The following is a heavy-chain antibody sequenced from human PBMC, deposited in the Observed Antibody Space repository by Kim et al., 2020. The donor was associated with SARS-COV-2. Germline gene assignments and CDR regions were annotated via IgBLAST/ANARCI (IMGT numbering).Heavy chain of an antibody. J-gene: IGHJ4*02. CDR2: ISGSGGST. CDR1: GFTFSSYA. CDR3: AKSPHIVVVTANNYFDY. D-gene: IGHD2-21*02. Sequence: GGSLRLSCAASGFTFSSYAMSWVRQAPGKGLEWVSAISGSGGSTYYADSVKGRFTISRDNSKNTLYLQMNSLRAEDTAVYYCAKSPHIVVVTANNYFDYWGQGTLVTVSS. V-gene: IGHV3-23*01.